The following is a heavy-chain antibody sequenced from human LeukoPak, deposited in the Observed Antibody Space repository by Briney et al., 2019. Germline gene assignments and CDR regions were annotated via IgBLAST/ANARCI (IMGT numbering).Heavy chain of an antibody. CDR3: ARSGSGSYVLDY. CDR2: INPSDGVI. CDR1: GYTFTRYY. J-gene: IGHJ4*02. D-gene: IGHD3-10*01. Sequence: ASVKVSCKASGYTFTRYYMHWVRQAPGQGLEWMGIINPSDGVIDYAQKFQDRVTMTRDTSTSTVYMELSSLRSEDTAVYYCARSGSGSYVLDYWGQGTLVTVSS. V-gene: IGHV1-46*01.